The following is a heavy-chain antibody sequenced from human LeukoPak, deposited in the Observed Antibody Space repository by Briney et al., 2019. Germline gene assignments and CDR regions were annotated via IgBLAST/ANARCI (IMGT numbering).Heavy chain of an antibody. Sequence: PGGSLRLSCAASGFTFSSYEMNWVRQAPGKGLEWVSYISSSGSTIYYADSVKGRFTISRDNAKNSLYLQMNSLRAEDTAVYYCARDRSSYYVDYWGQGTLVIVSS. V-gene: IGHV3-48*03. CDR1: GFTFSSYE. CDR3: ARDRSSYYVDY. D-gene: IGHD2-2*01. CDR2: ISSSGSTI. J-gene: IGHJ4*02.